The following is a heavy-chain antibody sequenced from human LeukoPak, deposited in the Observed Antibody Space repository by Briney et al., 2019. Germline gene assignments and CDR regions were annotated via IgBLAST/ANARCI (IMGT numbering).Heavy chain of an antibody. V-gene: IGHV3-7*01. D-gene: IGHD6-19*01. CDR2: IKQDGSEK. Sequence: GGSLRLSRAASGFTFSSYWMSWVRQAPGKGLEWVANIKQDGSEKYYVDSVKGRFTISRDNAKNSLYLQMNSLRAEDTAVYYCAREIGYSSGWPTYYFDYWGQGTLVTVSS. CDR1: GFTFSSYW. CDR3: AREIGYSSGWPTYYFDY. J-gene: IGHJ4*02.